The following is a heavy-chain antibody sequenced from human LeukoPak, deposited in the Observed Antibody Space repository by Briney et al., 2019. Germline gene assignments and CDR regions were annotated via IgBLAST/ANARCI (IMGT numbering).Heavy chain of an antibody. CDR1: GYTFTDYY. V-gene: IGHV1-2*06. CDR3: ARGYCSTTSCYISDP. D-gene: IGHD2-2*02. CDR2: INPNSGGT. Sequence: RASVTVSCTASGYTFTDYYMHWVRQAPGQGLEWMGRINPNSGGTNYAQKFQGRVTVTRDTSISTAYMELSRLRSDDTAVHYCARGYCSTTSCYISDPWGQGTLVTVSS. J-gene: IGHJ5*02.